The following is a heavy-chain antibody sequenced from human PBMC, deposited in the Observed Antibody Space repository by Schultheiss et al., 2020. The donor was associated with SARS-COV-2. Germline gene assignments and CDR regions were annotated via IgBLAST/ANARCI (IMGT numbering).Heavy chain of an antibody. CDR3: AREGLPRRMTTVVINLDY. J-gene: IGHJ4*02. CDR1: GFTFSSYA. V-gene: IGHV3-64D*06. D-gene: IGHD4-23*01. CDR2: ISSNGGST. Sequence: GGSLRLSCSASGFTFSSYAMHWVRQAPGKGLEYVSAISSNGGSTYYADSVKGRFTISRDNSKNTLYLQMSSLRAEDTAVYYCAREGLPRRMTTVVINLDYWGQGTLVTVSS.